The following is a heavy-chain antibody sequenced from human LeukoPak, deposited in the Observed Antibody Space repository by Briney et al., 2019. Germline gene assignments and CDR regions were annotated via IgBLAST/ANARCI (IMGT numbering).Heavy chain of an antibody. D-gene: IGHD2-15*01. Sequence: PSETLSLTCTVSGGSISSGGYYWSWIHQHPGKGLEWIGYIYYSGSTYYNPSLKSRVTISVDTSKNQSSLRLSSVTAADTAVYYCASYCSGGSCYNPSFDYWGQGTLVTVSS. CDR2: IYYSGST. J-gene: IGHJ4*02. CDR1: GGSISSGGYY. V-gene: IGHV4-31*03. CDR3: ASYCSGGSCYNPSFDY.